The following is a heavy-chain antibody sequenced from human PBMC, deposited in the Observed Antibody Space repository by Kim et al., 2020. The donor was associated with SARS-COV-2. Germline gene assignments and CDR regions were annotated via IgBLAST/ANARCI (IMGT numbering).Heavy chain of an antibody. CDR1: GYTFTTYD. CDR2: MNPNSGNT. J-gene: IGHJ6*02. CDR3: ARTNFYDSSGYYGVDV. Sequence: ASVKVSCKASGYTFTTYDINWVRQATGQGLEWMGWMNPNSGNTGYAQKFQGRVTMTRNTSISTAYMELSSLRSEDTAVYFCARTNFYDSSGYYGVDVWGQGTTVTVSS. V-gene: IGHV1-8*01. D-gene: IGHD3-22*01.